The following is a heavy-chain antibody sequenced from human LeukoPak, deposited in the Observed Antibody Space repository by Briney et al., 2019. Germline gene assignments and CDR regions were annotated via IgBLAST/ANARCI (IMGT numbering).Heavy chain of an antibody. CDR1: GGSFSGYY. CDR2: INHSGST. CDR3: ARPRGITNSHDC. J-gene: IGHJ4*02. V-gene: IGHV4-34*01. Sequence: SETLSLTCAVYGGSFSGYYWSWIRQPPGKGLEWIGEINHSGSTNYNPSLKSRATISVDTSKNQFSLKLSSVTAADTAVYYCARPRGITNSHDCWGQGTLVTVSS. D-gene: IGHD3-16*01.